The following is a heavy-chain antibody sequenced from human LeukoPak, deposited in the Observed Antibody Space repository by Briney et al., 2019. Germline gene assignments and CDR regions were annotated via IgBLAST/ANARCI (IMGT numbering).Heavy chain of an antibody. D-gene: IGHD2-2*01. V-gene: IGHV1-2*02. CDR2: INPNSGGT. CDR1: GYTFTGYY. J-gene: IGHJ6*03. CDR3: ARERLGYCSSTSCPAAYYYYYMDV. Sequence: ASVKVSCKASGYTFTGYYMHWVRQAPGQGLEWMGWINPNSGGTNYAQKFQGRVTMTRDTSTSTAYMELSSLRSEDTAVYYCARERLGYCSSTSCPAAYYYYYMDVWGKGTTVTISS.